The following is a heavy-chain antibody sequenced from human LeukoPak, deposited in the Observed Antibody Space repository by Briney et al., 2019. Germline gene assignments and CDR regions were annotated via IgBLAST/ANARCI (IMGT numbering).Heavy chain of an antibody. V-gene: IGHV4-59*12. CDR2: IYYSGST. CDR3: ARERVVMVRGVIT. CDR1: GGSISSYY. J-gene: IGHJ5*02. Sequence: SETLSLTCTVSGGSISSYYWSWIRQPPGKGLEWIGYIYYSGSTNYNPSLKSRVTISVDTSKNQFSLKLSSVTAADTAVYYCARERVVMVRGVITWGQGTLVTVSS. D-gene: IGHD3-10*01.